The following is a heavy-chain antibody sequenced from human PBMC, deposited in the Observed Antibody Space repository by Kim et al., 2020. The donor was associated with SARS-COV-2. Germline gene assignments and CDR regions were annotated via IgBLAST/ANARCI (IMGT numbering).Heavy chain of an antibody. V-gene: IGHV3-48*03. CDR1: GFTFSSYE. J-gene: IGHJ4*02. CDR2: ISSSGSTI. CDR3: AIQAMAQGTDY. Sequence: GGSLRLSCAASGFTFSSYEMNWVRQAPGKGLEWVSYISSSGSTIYYADSVKGRFTISRDNAKNSLYLQMNSLRAEDTAVYYCAIQAMAQGTDYWGQGTLVTVSS. D-gene: IGHD5-18*01.